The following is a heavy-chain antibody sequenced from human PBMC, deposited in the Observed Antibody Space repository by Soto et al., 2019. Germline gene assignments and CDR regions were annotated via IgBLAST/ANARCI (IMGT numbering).Heavy chain of an antibody. CDR2: IIPYNGNT. J-gene: IGHJ5*01. CDR1: GYIFTYRY. Sequence: GASVKVSCKASGYIFTYRYLYWVRQAPGQALEWMGWIIPYNGNTNYAQKFQDRFSITRESSLSTVYMELRSLRSDDTGMYYCASSALDDGSYHYLDSWGQGTLVTVSS. V-gene: IGHV1-45*02. CDR3: ASSALDDGSYHYLDS. D-gene: IGHD3-22*01.